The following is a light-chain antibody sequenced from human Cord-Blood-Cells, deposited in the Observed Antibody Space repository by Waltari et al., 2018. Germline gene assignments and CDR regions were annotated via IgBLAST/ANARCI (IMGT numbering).Light chain of an antibody. Sequence: EILLTQSRATLSLSPGERATLSCRASQSVSSYLAWYQQKPGQAPRILIYDASNRATGIPARFSGSGSGTDFTLTISSLEPEDFAVYYCQQRSNWPLTFGGGTKVEIK. J-gene: IGKJ4*01. CDR3: QQRSNWPLT. V-gene: IGKV3-11*01. CDR2: DAS. CDR1: QSVSSY.